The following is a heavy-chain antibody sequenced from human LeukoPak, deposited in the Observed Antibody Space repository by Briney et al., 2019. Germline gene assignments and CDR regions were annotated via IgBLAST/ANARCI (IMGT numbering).Heavy chain of an antibody. CDR2: ISGSGGST. CDR3: ASGPYYYDSSGLNYFDY. J-gene: IGHJ4*02. Sequence: GGSLRLSCAASGFTFSSYAMSWVRQAPGKGLEWVSAISGSGGSTHYADSVKGRFTISRDNSKNTLYLQMNSLGAEDTAVYYCASGPYYYDSSGLNYFDYWGQGTLVTVSS. CDR1: GFTFSSYA. V-gene: IGHV3-23*01. D-gene: IGHD3-22*01.